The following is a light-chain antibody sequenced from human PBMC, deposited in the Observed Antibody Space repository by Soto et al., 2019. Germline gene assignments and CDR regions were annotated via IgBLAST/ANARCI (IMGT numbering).Light chain of an antibody. CDR2: AAS. V-gene: IGKV1-39*01. CDR3: QQSYSTLT. CDR1: QSISSY. J-gene: IGKJ3*01. Sequence: DIQMTQSPSSLSASVVDRVTITCRASQSISSYLNWYQHKPGKAPKLLISAASSLQSGVPSRFSGSGSGTDFTLTISSLQPEDFATYYCQQSYSTLTFGPGTTVDIK.